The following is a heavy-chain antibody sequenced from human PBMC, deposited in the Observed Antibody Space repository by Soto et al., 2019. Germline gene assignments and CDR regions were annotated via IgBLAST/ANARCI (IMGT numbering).Heavy chain of an antibody. V-gene: IGHV1-18*01. Sequence: QVNLVQSGAEVKKPGASVKVSCKGSGYAFTTYGITWVRQAPGQGLDWMGWISAHNGNTNYAQKLQGRVTVTRDTSTSTAYMELRSLRSDDTAVYYCARGRYGDYWGQGALVTVSS. CDR3: ARGRYGDY. J-gene: IGHJ4*02. CDR2: ISAHNGNT. CDR1: GYAFTTYG. D-gene: IGHD1-1*01.